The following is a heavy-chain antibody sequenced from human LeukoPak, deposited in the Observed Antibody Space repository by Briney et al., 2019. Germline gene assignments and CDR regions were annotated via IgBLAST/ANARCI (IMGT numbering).Heavy chain of an antibody. J-gene: IGHJ3*02. Sequence: GGSLRLSCAASGFTFSSYSMNWVRQAPGKGLEWVSSISSSSSYIYYADSVKGRFTISRDNSKNTLYLQMNSLRAEDTAVCYCAKPYSSSYHDAFDIWGQGTMVTVSS. D-gene: IGHD6-13*01. CDR3: AKPYSSSYHDAFDI. CDR1: GFTFSSYS. CDR2: ISSSSSYI. V-gene: IGHV3-21*01.